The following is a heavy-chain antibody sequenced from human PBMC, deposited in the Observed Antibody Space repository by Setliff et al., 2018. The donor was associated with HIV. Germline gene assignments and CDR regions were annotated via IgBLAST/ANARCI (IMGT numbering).Heavy chain of an antibody. CDR1: GGSITSGSYY. D-gene: IGHD3-3*01. CDR2: FYTSGST. Sequence: ASETLSLTCTVSGGSITSGSYYWSWIRQPAGKGLEWIGRFYTSGSTNYNPSLKSRVTISLATSKNQFSLQLNSMTAADTAVYYCARFKYYNFWSGPGNYFDYWGQGALVTVSS. J-gene: IGHJ4*02. V-gene: IGHV4-61*02. CDR3: ARFKYYNFWSGPGNYFDY.